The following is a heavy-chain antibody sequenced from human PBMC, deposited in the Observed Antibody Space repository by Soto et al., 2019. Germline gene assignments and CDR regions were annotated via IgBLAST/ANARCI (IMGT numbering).Heavy chain of an antibody. D-gene: IGHD3-3*01. CDR1: GGSISSGGYY. Sequence: SETLSLTCTVSGGSISSGGYYWSWIRQHPGKGLEWIGYIYYSGSTYYNPSLKSRVTISVDTSKNQFSLKLSSVTAADTAVYYCARDQGNTIFGVVIHYGMDVWGQGTTVTV. J-gene: IGHJ6*02. CDR3: ARDQGNTIFGVVIHYGMDV. V-gene: IGHV4-31*03. CDR2: IYYSGST.